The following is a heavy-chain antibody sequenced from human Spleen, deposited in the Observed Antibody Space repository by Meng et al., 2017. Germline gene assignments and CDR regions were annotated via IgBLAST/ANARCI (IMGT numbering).Heavy chain of an antibody. V-gene: IGHV1-18*01. Sequence: QVQPAQSGPEVKKPWASVKGSCKASDYTFTGYGVSWVRQAPGQGLEWMAWLGAHDGDTSHAPKFQGRVTVSADRPTATAYMELRSLRSDDTAVYYCARGTPGRSYSDYWGQGTLVTVSS. D-gene: IGHD3-10*01. CDR1: DYTFTGYG. J-gene: IGHJ4*02. CDR3: ARGTPGRSYSDY. CDR2: LGAHDGDT.